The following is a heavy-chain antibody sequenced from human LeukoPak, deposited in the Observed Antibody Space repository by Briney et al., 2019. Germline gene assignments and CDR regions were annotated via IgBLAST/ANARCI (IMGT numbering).Heavy chain of an antibody. CDR3: ARFSSYGFDAFDI. V-gene: IGHV3-7*01. D-gene: IGHD5-18*01. CDR2: IKQDGSEK. J-gene: IGHJ3*02. CDR1: GFTFSSYW. Sequence: GGSLRLSCAASGFTFSSYWMSWVRQAPGKGLEWVANIKQDGSEKYYVDSVKGRFTISRDNAKNSLYPQMNSLRAEDTAVYYCARFSSYGFDAFDIWGQGTMVTVSS.